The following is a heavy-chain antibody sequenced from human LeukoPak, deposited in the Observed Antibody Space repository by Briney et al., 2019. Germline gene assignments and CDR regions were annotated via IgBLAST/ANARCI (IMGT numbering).Heavy chain of an antibody. CDR3: ARVVAAAGKDYFDY. CDR2: ISSSSSYI. V-gene: IGHV3-21*01. Sequence: GGSLGLSCAASGFTFSSYSMNWVRQAPGKGLEWVSSISSSSSYIYYADSVKGRFTISRDNAKNSLYLQMNSLRAEDTAVYYCARVVAAAGKDYFDYWGQGTLVTVSS. D-gene: IGHD6-13*01. J-gene: IGHJ4*02. CDR1: GFTFSSYS.